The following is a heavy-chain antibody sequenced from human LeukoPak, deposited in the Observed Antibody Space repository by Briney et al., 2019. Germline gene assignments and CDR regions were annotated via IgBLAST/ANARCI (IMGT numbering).Heavy chain of an antibody. CDR2: IYRGGDT. D-gene: IGHD6-13*01. J-gene: IGHJ4*02. Sequence: PGGSLRLSCAASGFTVSSNFMSWVRQATGKGLEWVSVIYRGGDTYYADSVKGRFTISRDNSKNTLYLQMNSLRAEDTAVYYCARDVGGIFDSWGQGTLVTVSS. CDR3: ARDVGGIFDS. V-gene: IGHV3-53*01. CDR1: GFTVSSNF.